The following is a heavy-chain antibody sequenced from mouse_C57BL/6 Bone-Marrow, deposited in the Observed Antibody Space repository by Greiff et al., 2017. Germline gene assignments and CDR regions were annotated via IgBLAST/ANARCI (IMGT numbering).Heavy chain of an antibody. J-gene: IGHJ2*01. CDR1: GFTFSDYY. Sequence: EVNVVESEGGLVQPGSSMKLSCTASGFTFSDYYMAWVRQVPEKGLEWVANINYDGSSTYYLDSLKSRFIISRDNAKNILYLQMSSLKSEDTATYYCARWDSAGYPYYFDYWGQGTTLTVSS. D-gene: IGHD3-2*02. V-gene: IGHV5-16*01. CDR2: INYDGSST. CDR3: ARWDSAGYPYYFDY.